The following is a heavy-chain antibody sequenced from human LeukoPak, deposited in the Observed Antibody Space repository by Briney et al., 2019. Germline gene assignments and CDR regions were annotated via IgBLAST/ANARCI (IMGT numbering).Heavy chain of an antibody. CDR1: GFTFSSYA. CDR3: AKDFSSGWYGDYYYGMDV. D-gene: IGHD6-19*01. CDR2: ISGSGGST. V-gene: IGHV3-23*01. J-gene: IGHJ6*02. Sequence: GGSLRLSCAASGFTFSSYAMSWVRQAPGKGLEWVSAISGSGGSTYYADSVKGRFTISRDNSKNTLYLQMNSLRAEDTAVYYCAKDFSSGWYGDYYYGMDVWGQGTSVTVSS.